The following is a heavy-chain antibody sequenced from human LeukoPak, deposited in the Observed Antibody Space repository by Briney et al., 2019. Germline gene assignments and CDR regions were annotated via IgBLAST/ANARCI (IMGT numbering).Heavy chain of an antibody. CDR3: ASIKIAAAGTFYYYYHMDV. J-gene: IGHJ6*03. Sequence: GGSLRLSCAASGFTFSDYYMSWIRQAPGKGLEWVSYINSSGSTIYYADSVKGRFTISRDNAKNSLYLQMNSLRAEDTAVYYCASIKIAAAGTFYYYYHMDVWGKGTTVTVSS. CDR1: GFTFSDYY. D-gene: IGHD6-13*01. V-gene: IGHV3-11*01. CDR2: INSSGSTI.